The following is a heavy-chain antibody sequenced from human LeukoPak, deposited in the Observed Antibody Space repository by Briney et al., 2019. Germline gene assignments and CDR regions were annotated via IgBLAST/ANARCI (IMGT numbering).Heavy chain of an antibody. Sequence: PGGSLRLSCAASGFTFSSYAMSWVRQAPGKGLEWVSAISGSGGSTYYADSVKGRFTISRDNSKNTLYLQMNSLRPEDTAVYYCAKDTDGYQLRALDCWGQGTLVTVSS. D-gene: IGHD5-24*01. CDR3: AKDTDGYQLRALDC. V-gene: IGHV3-23*01. J-gene: IGHJ4*02. CDR2: ISGSGGST. CDR1: GFTFSSYA.